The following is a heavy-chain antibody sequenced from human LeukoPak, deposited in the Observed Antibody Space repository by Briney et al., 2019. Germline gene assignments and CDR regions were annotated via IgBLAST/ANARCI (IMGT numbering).Heavy chain of an antibody. CDR1: GGSFSGYY. CDR2: INHSGST. J-gene: IGHJ6*02. CDR3: AREGVEGHNYYYYGMDV. Sequence: PSETLSLTCAVYGGSFSGYYWSWIRQPPGKGLEWIGEINHSGSTNYNPSLKSRVTISVDTSKNQFSLKLSSVTAADTAVYYCAREGVEGHNYYYYGMDVWGQGTTVTVSS. V-gene: IGHV4-34*01. D-gene: IGHD2-21*01.